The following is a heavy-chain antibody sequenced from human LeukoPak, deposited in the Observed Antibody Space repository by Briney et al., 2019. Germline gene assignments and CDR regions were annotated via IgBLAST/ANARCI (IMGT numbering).Heavy chain of an antibody. CDR3: ARTYCGGDCPSDLYYGMDV. V-gene: IGHV4-30-2*01. J-gene: IGHJ6*02. CDR1: GGSISSGGYS. CDR2: IYHSGST. Sequence: SETLSLTCAVSGGSISSGGYSWSWIRQPPGKGLEWIGYIYHSGSTYYNPSLKSRVTISVDRSKNQFSPKLSSVTAADTAVYYCARTYCGGDCPSDLYYGMDVWGQGTTVTVSS. D-gene: IGHD2-21*02.